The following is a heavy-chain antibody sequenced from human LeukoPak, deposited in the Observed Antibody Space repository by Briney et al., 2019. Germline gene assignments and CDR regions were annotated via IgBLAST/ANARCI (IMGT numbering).Heavy chain of an antibody. D-gene: IGHD6-13*01. Sequence: SQTLSLTCAISGDTVSSNSGVWTWIRQSPSRGFEWLGRTFYRSKWYNHYAVSVKSRITNNPDTSKNQFSLQLNSVTPEDTAVYYCAREAAAGWVDYWGQGTLVTVSS. J-gene: IGHJ4*02. CDR1: GDTVSSNSGV. V-gene: IGHV6-1*01. CDR2: TFYRSKWYN. CDR3: AREAAAGWVDY.